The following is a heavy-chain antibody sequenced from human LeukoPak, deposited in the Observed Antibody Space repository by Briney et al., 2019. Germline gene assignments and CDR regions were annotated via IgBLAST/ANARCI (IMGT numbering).Heavy chain of an antibody. V-gene: IGHV3-64D*06. Sequence: GGSLRLSCSASGFTFASYAMYWVRQAPGKGLEYVSAIGSSGDNTHYADSVKGRFTISRDNSKNTLYLQMGSLRAEDTAVYYCVKGSAYFYGSGTHFDYWGQGTLVTVSS. CDR3: VKGSAYFYGSGTHFDY. D-gene: IGHD3-10*01. CDR1: GFTFASYA. CDR2: IGSSGDNT. J-gene: IGHJ4*02.